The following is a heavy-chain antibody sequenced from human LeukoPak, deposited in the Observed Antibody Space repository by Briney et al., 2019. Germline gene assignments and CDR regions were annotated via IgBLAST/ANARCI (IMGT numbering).Heavy chain of an antibody. CDR3: ARGSSHEDYFDY. V-gene: IGHV1-2*02. Sequence: ASVKVSCKASGYTFTGYYMHWVRQAPGQGLERMGWINPNSGGTNYAQKFQGRVTMTRDTSTSTAYMELSRLSSGDTAVYYCARGSSHEDYFDYWGQGTLVTVSS. J-gene: IGHJ4*02. D-gene: IGHD6-13*01. CDR2: INPNSGGT. CDR1: GYTFTGYY.